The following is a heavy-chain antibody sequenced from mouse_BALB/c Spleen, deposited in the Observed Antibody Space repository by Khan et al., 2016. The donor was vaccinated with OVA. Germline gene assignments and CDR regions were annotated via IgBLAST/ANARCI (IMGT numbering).Heavy chain of an antibody. V-gene: IGHV2-2*01. D-gene: IGHD2-14*01. Sequence: QVRLQQSGPGLVQPSQSLFITCTVSGFSLTTYGVHWVRQSPGKGLEWLGLIWSGGNTDYNAAFISRLSITKDNSKSQVFFKMNSLQADDTAMYYCARNSYMYDFTYWGQGTLVTVSA. J-gene: IGHJ3*01. CDR2: IWSGGNT. CDR3: ARNSYMYDFTY. CDR1: GFSLTTYG.